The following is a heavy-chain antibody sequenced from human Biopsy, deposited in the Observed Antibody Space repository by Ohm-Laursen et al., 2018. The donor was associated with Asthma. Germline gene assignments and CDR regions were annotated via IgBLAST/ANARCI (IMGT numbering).Heavy chain of an antibody. J-gene: IGHJ6*02. Sequence: ASVKVSCKTSGYTFNSAGITWVRQAPGQGLEWMGWISVYNGNTKVAQRLQDRVTMITDTSTSIAYMELRSLRSDDTAVYFCARAVDYSHYYGIDVWGQGTAVTVS. CDR1: GYTFNSAG. D-gene: IGHD3-10*01. V-gene: IGHV1-18*01. CDR2: ISVYNGNT. CDR3: ARAVDYSHYYGIDV.